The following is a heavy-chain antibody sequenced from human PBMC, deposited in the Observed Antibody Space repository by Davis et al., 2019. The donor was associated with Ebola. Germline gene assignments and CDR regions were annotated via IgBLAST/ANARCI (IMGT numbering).Heavy chain of an antibody. J-gene: IGHJ5*01. CDR1: GASIRNYQ. CDR2: ISSSGNS. Sequence: PSETLSLTCNVSGASIRNYQRNWIRQIPGKGLEWIGYISSSGNSNYNPSLKSRATISVDRSMNQVSLNLNSVTAADTAVYYCASGVFQFESWGQGTLVTVSS. V-gene: IGHV4-59*08. CDR3: ASGVFQFES. D-gene: IGHD6-13*01.